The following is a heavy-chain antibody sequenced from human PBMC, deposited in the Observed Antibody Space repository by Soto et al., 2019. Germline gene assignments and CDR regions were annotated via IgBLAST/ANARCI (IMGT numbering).Heavy chain of an antibody. J-gene: IGHJ5*01. D-gene: IGHD3-22*01. Sequence: GSLRLSCAASGFTFSIYAMSWVRQAPGEGLEWVSAISDSGDNTYYADSVKGRFTISRDNSKNVLHLQMNSLRAEDTAVYYCATRERGFYDGSSHAWGHGTLVTVSS. CDR3: ATRERGFYDGSSHA. CDR2: ISDSGDNT. V-gene: IGHV3-23*01. CDR1: GFTFSIYA.